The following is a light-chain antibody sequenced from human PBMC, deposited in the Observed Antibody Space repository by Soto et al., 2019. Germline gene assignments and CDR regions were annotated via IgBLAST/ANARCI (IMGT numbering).Light chain of an antibody. CDR3: SSYAGINTDVV. V-gene: IGLV2-8*01. CDR1: SSDVGGYGY. Sequence: QSVLTQPPSASGSPGQSVTISCTGTSSDVGGYGYVSWYQQHPGKAPKLMIYEVTKRASGVPARFSGSKSDNTASLTVSGLQAEDEADYYCSSYAGINTDVVFGGGTKLTVL. J-gene: IGLJ2*01. CDR2: EVT.